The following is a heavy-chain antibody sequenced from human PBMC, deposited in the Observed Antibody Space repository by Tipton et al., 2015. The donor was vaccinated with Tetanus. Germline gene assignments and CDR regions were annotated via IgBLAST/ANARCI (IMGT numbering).Heavy chain of an antibody. V-gene: IGHV3-30*18. CDR3: AKAKPVITLAFFDY. D-gene: IGHD3-16*01. CDR1: EFTFSRFG. Sequence: SLRLSCAASEFTFSRFGMHLVRQAPGKGLEWVAGISYDGNHKYYKDSVKGRFTISRDNSKNTLYLQMNSLRAEDTAIYYCAKAKPVITLAFFDYWGQGTLVTVSS. CDR2: ISYDGNHK. J-gene: IGHJ4*02.